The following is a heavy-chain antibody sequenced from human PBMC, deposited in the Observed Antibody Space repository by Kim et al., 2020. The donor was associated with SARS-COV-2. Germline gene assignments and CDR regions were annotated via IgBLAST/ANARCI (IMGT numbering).Heavy chain of an antibody. Sequence: PETLSLTCTVSGGSISSYYWSWIRQPPGKGLEWIGYIYYSGSTNYNPSLKSRVTISVDTSKNQFSLKLSSVTAADTAVYYCARGGSWYYFDYWGQGTLVTVSS. CDR1: GGSISSYY. V-gene: IGHV4-59*13. CDR3: ARGGSWYYFDY. J-gene: IGHJ4*02. D-gene: IGHD1-26*01. CDR2: IYYSGST.